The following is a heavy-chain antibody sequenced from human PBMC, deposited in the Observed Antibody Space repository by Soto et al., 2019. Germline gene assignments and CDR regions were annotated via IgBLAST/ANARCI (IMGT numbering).Heavy chain of an antibody. CDR3: ARRPHCSGGICYYGLDN. D-gene: IGHD2-15*01. CDR1: GYTFTNSD. J-gene: IGHJ4*02. V-gene: IGHV1-8*01. CDR2: MNPDSGHA. Sequence: QVQLVQSGAEVKKPGASVKVSCKASGYTFTNSDINWVRQAPGQGLERMGWMNPDSGHAAYAQKFQGRVTLTTSTSTSTVYMEMRSVGSEDTAVYYWARRPHCSGGICYYGLDNWGQGTLVTVSS.